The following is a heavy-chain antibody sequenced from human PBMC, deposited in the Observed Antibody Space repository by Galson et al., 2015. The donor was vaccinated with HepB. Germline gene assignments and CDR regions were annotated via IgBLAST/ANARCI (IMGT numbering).Heavy chain of an antibody. CDR2: IWHDGSKK. D-gene: IGHD4-17*01. J-gene: IGHJ3*02. CDR1: GIGFSSHG. V-gene: IGHV3-33*01. Sequence: SLRLSCAASGIGFSSHGMHWVRQAPGKGLEWVSVIWHDGSKKYYTQSVEGRFTISRDNSKNTLYLQMNSLRAEDTAVYYCARYYGDYAAFDIWGHGTMVTVSS. CDR3: ARYYGDYAAFDI.